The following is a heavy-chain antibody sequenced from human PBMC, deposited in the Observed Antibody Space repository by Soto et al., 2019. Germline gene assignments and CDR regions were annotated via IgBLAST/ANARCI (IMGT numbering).Heavy chain of an antibody. D-gene: IGHD3-16*01. CDR2: IYYSGST. CDR3: ARSYDYVWGRFDY. V-gene: IGHV4-31*03. J-gene: IGHJ4*02. CDR1: GGSISSGGYY. Sequence: QVQLQESGPGLVKPSQTLSLTCTVSGGSISSGGYYWSWIRQHPGKGLEWIGYIYYSGSTYYNPSIKSRVTISVETSKNQFSLTLSSVTAADTAVYYCARSYDYVWGRFDYWGQGTLVTVSS.